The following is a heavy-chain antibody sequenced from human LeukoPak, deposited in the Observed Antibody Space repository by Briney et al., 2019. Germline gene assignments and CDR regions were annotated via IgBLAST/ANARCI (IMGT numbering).Heavy chain of an antibody. CDR1: DYTFSSYA. Sequence: ASVKVSCKGSDYTFSSYAISWVRQAPGQGLEWMGRIIPILGIANYAQKFQGRVTITADKSTSTAYMELSSLRSEDTAVYYCARDPYYYGSGSYYNWGQGTLVTVSS. CDR3: ARDPYYYGSGSYYN. D-gene: IGHD3-10*01. J-gene: IGHJ4*02. CDR2: IIPILGIA. V-gene: IGHV1-69*04.